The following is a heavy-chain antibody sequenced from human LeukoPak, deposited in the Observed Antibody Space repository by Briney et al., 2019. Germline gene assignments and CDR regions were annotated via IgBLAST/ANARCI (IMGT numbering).Heavy chain of an antibody. J-gene: IGHJ4*02. CDR2: ISSSSNYI. Sequence: GGSLRLSCAASGFTFSSYTMNWVRQAPGKGLAWVSFISSSSNYIYYADSVKGRFTISRDNAKNSLCLQMNSLRAEDTAVYYCARDEYPPDHYYDTSGYYHYWGQGTLVTVSS. D-gene: IGHD3-22*01. V-gene: IGHV3-21*01. CDR1: GFTFSSYT. CDR3: ARDEYPPDHYYDTSGYYHY.